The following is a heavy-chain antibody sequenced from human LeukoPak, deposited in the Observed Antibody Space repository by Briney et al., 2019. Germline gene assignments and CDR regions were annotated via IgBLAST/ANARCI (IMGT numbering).Heavy chain of an antibody. CDR1: GFTFDDYA. CDR2: ISWNSGSI. Sequence: GGSLRLSCAASGFTFDDYAMHWVRHAPGKGLEWVSGISWNSGSIGYADSVKGRFTISRDNAKNSLYLQMNSLRAEDTALYYCAKDYYYGSGSYPYYFDYWGQGTLVTVSS. D-gene: IGHD3-10*01. V-gene: IGHV3-9*01. J-gene: IGHJ4*02. CDR3: AKDYYYGSGSYPYYFDY.